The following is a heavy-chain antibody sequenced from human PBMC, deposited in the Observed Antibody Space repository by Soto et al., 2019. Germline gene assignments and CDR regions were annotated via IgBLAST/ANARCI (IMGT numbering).Heavy chain of an antibody. D-gene: IGHD3-9*01. V-gene: IGHV1-8*01. CDR3: AREERNDILTGHGPNYYYYYGMDV. CDR2: MNPNSGNT. Sequence: ASVKVSCKASGYTFTSYDINWVRQATGQGLEWMGWMNPNSGNTGYAQKFQGRVTMTRNTSISTAYMELSSLRSEDTAVYYCAREERNDILTGHGPNYYYYYGMDVWGQGTTVTV. J-gene: IGHJ6*02. CDR1: GYTFTSYD.